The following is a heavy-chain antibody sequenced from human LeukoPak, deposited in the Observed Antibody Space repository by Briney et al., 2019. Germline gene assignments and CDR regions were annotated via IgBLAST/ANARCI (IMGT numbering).Heavy chain of an antibody. CDR1: GFSFSDKW. Sequence: KPGGSLRLSCAASGFSFSDKWMTWVRQAPGKGREWVANIKQDGTEKYYVDSVKGRFTVSRDNTKNSLYLQMNSLRDEDTAVYYCARDPYYYLDVWGKGTTVIVSS. CDR2: IKQDGTEK. CDR3: ARDPYYYLDV. V-gene: IGHV3-7*01. J-gene: IGHJ6*03.